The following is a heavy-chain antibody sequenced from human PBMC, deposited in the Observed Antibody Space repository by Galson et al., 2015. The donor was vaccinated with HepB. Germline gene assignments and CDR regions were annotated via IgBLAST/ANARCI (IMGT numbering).Heavy chain of an antibody. V-gene: IGHV4-30-4*01. J-gene: IGHJ5*02. D-gene: IGHD2-15*01. Sequence: RGLEWIGYIYYSGGTYYNPSLKSRLTISLDKSNNQFSLELSSVTAADTAVYYCARGDIVVFPSGTQQIGWFDPWGQGTLVTVSS. CDR2: IYYSGGT. CDR3: ARGDIVVFPSGTQQIGWFDP.